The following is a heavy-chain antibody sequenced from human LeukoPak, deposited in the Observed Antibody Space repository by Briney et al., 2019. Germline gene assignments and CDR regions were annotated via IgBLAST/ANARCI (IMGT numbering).Heavy chain of an antibody. CDR3: ARDPDVGYYTAKYFQH. V-gene: IGHV1-69*05. CDR1: GGTFSSYA. D-gene: IGHD3-22*01. J-gene: IGHJ1*01. CDR2: IIPIFGTA. Sequence: ASVKVSCKASGGTFSSYAISWVRQAPGQGLEWMGRIIPIFGTANYAQKFQGRVTITTDESTSTAYMELSSLRSEDTAVYYCARDPDVGYYTAKYFQHWGQGTLVTVSS.